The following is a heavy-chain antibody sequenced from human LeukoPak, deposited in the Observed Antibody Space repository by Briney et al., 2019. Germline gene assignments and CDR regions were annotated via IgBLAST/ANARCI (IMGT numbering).Heavy chain of an antibody. J-gene: IGHJ4*02. CDR1: GGSFSGYS. Sequence: SETLSLTCAVYGGSFSGYSWSWIRQPPGKGLEWIGEINHSGSTNYNPSLKSRVTISVDTSKNQFSLKLSSVTAADTAVYYCARGLREKSFGPYYFDYWGQGTLVTVSS. D-gene: IGHD4-17*01. CDR2: INHSGST. CDR3: ARGLREKSFGPYYFDY. V-gene: IGHV4-34*01.